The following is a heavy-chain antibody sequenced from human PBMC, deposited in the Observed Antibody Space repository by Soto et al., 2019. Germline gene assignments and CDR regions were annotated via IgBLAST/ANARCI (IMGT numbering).Heavy chain of an antibody. CDR1: GFTFSSYA. CDR3: ASAYEGDYFDY. Sequence: QVQLVESGGGVVQPGRSLRLSCAASGFTFSSYAMHWVRQAPGKGLEWVAVISYDGSNKYYAVSVKGRFTISRDNSKNPRYLHMNSLSAEDTAVYYCASAYEGDYFDYWGQGTLVTVSS. J-gene: IGHJ4*02. V-gene: IGHV3-30-3*01. D-gene: IGHD3-16*01. CDR2: ISYDGSNK.